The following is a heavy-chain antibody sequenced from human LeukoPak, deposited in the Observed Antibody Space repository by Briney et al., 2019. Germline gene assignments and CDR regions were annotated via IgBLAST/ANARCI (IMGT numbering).Heavy chain of an antibody. CDR3: AKDPLRGYYYDSSGYYPSAFDY. CDR2: ISFDGSNK. J-gene: IGHJ4*02. CDR1: GFTFSSYA. Sequence: GGSLRLSCAASGFTFSSYAMHWVRQAPGKGLEWVAVISFDGSNKYYADSLKGRFTISRDNSKNTLYLQMNSLRAEDTAVYYCAKDPLRGYYYDSSGYYPSAFDYWGQGTLVTVSS. D-gene: IGHD3-22*01. V-gene: IGHV3-30-3*01.